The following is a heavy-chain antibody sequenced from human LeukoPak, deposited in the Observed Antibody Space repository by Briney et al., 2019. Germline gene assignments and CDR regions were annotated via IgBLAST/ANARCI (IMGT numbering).Heavy chain of an antibody. V-gene: IGHV4-39*07. J-gene: IGHJ6*03. CDR2: IYYSGST. CDR1: GGSISSSSYY. Sequence: SETLSLTCTVSGGSISSSSYYWGWIRQPPGKGLEWIGSIYYSGSTYYNPSLKSRVTMSVDASKNQFSLKLSSVTAADTAVYYCARAGSGNDMDVWGKGTTVTVSS. D-gene: IGHD3-10*01. CDR3: ARAGSGNDMDV.